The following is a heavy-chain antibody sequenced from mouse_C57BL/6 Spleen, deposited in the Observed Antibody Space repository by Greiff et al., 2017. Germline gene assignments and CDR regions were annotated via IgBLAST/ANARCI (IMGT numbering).Heavy chain of an antibody. V-gene: IGHV1-85*01. CDR3: ARVGEGYFDV. J-gene: IGHJ1*03. CDR2: IYPRDGST. Sequence: QVQLQQSGPELVKPGASVKLSCKASGYTFTSYDINWVKQRPGQGLEWIGWIYPRDGSTKYNESFKGKAKLTVDTSSSPVYMELHSLTSEDSAVYFCARVGEGYFDVWGTGTTVTVSS. CDR1: GYTFTSYD.